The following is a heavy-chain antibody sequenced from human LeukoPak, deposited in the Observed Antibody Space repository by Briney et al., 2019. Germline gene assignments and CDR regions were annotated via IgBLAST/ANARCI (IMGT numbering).Heavy chain of an antibody. CDR3: VRDRELFY. CDR2: VYNSGST. V-gene: IGHV4-59*01. J-gene: IGHJ4*02. Sequence: SETLSLTCTVSGGSISIYYWSWIRQPPGKGLEWLGYVYNSGSTDYNPSLKSRVTISADTSKNQFSLKLSSVTAAGTAVYYCVRDRELFYWGQGTLVTVSS. D-gene: IGHD1-7*01. CDR1: GGSISIYY.